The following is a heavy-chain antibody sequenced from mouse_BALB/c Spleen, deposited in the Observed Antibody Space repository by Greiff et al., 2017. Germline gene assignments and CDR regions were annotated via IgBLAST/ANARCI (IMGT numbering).Heavy chain of an antibody. CDR3: ARGDYGTD. J-gene: IGHJ3*01. CDR2: IDPSDSET. Sequence: QVQLQQSGAELAKPGASVKISCKASGYSFTSYWMHWVKQRPGQGLEWIGMIDPSDSETRLNQKFKDKATLTVDKSSSTAYMQLSSPTSEDSAVYYCARGDYGTDWGQGTLVTVSA. V-gene: IGHV1-74*01. D-gene: IGHD1-1*01. CDR1: GYSFTSYW.